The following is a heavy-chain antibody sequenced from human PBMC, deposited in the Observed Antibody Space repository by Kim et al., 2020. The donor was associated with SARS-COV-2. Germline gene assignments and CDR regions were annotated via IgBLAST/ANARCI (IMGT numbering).Heavy chain of an antibody. D-gene: IGHD1-26*01. V-gene: IGHV3-48*03. J-gene: IGHJ3*02. CDR3: ARDLKLGASDAFYI. Sequence: DALQGRFTIYRDNSKTSLYPQMNSLRAEDTAVYYCARDLKLGASDAFYIWGQGTMVTVSS.